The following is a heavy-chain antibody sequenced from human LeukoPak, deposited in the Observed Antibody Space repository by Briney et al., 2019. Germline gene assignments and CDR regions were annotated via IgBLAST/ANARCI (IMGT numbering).Heavy chain of an antibody. Sequence: GGSLRLSCAASEFIVSINYMTWVRQAPGKGLEWVSLIYSRGDTKYADSVKGRFTISRDNSNNTLYLQVNSLRAEDTAIYYCTRCAAAAFDYWGQGTLVTVSS. D-gene: IGHD6-13*01. CDR1: EFIVSINY. CDR2: IYSRGDT. CDR3: TRCAAAAFDY. J-gene: IGHJ4*02. V-gene: IGHV3-66*01.